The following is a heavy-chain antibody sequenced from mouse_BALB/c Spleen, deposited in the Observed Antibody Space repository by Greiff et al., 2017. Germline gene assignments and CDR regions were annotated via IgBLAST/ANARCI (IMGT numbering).Heavy chain of an antibody. V-gene: IGHV2-6-7*01. D-gene: IGHD2-4*01. Sequence: VQVVESGPGLVAPSQSLSITYTVSGFSLTGYGVNWVRQPPGKGLEWLGMIWGDGSTDYNSALKSRLSISKDNSKSQVFLKMNSLQTDDTARYYCAREAYDYDGPWFAYWGQGTLVTVSA. CDR2: IWGDGST. CDR1: GFSLTGYG. CDR3: AREAYDYDGPWFAY. J-gene: IGHJ3*01.